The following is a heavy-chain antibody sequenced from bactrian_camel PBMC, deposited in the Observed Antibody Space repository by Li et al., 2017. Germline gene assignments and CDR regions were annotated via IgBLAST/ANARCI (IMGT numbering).Heavy chain of an antibody. Sequence: HVQLVESGGDSVRAGGTLRLSCVGYGFRTEYNCMGWFRQAPGKEREGVAVIDSDGVTSYAESVKGRFTISKGSAKDTPYLQMNNLKPEDTAVYYCAADSPTARADVRTLYAMYLGQGTQVTVS. V-gene: IGHV3S53*01. D-gene: IGHD3*01. CDR1: GFRTEYNC. J-gene: IGHJ4*01. CDR3: AADSPTARADVRTLYAMY. CDR2: IDSDGVT.